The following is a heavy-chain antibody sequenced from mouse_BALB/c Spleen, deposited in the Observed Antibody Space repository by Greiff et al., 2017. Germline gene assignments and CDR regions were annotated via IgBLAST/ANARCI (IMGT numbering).Heavy chain of an antibody. J-gene: IGHJ3*01. D-gene: IGHD1-1*01. CDR2: ISYSGST. V-gene: IGHV3-8*02. CDR1: GDSITSGY. Sequence: VQLKESGPSLVKPSQTLSLTCSVTGDSITSGYWNWIRKFPGNKLEYMGYISYSGSTYYNPSLKSRISITRDTSKNQYYLQLNSVTTEDTATYYCARGNYGSSGFAYWGQGTLVTVSA. CDR3: ARGNYGSSGFAY.